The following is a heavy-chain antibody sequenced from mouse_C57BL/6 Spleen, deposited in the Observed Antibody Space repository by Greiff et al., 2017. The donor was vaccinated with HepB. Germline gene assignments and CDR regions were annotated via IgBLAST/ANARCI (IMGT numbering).Heavy chain of an antibody. Sequence: QVQLQQSGTELVKPGASVKLSCKASGYTFTSYWMHWVKQRPGQGLEWIGNINPSNGGTNYNEKFKSKATLTVDKSSSTAYLQLSSLTSEDSAVDSCARYYYGSSYVDYWGQGTTLTVSS. CDR1: GYTFTSYW. V-gene: IGHV1-53*01. D-gene: IGHD1-1*01. J-gene: IGHJ2*01. CDR2: INPSNGGT. CDR3: ARYYYGSSYVDY.